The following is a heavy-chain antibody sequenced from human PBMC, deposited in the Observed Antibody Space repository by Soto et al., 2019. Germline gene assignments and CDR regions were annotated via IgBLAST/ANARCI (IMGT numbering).Heavy chain of an antibody. D-gene: IGHD6-19*01. CDR1: GDSVSSNSAA. V-gene: IGHV6-1*01. CDR2: TYYRSKWYN. Sequence: SQTLSLTCAISGDSVSSNSAAWNWIRQSPSRGLEWLGRTYYRSKWYNDYAVSVKSRITINPDTSKNQFSLQLNSVTPEDTAVYYCARAGIWYSSGWEPLGFDYWGQGTLVTVSS. CDR3: ARAGIWYSSGWEPLGFDY. J-gene: IGHJ4*02.